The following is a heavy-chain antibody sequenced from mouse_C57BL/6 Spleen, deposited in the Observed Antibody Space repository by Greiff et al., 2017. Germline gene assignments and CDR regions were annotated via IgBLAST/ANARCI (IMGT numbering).Heavy chain of an antibody. CDR3: AKEKLGLDY. CDR1: GYSITSGYY. Sequence: VQLQQSGPGLVKPSQSLSLTCSVTGYSITSGYYWNWIRQFPGNKLEWMGYISYDGSNNYNPSLKNRISITRDTSKNKFFLKLNSVTTEDTATYYCAKEKLGLDYWGQGTTLTVSS. V-gene: IGHV3-6*01. J-gene: IGHJ2*01. CDR2: ISYDGSN. D-gene: IGHD4-1*01.